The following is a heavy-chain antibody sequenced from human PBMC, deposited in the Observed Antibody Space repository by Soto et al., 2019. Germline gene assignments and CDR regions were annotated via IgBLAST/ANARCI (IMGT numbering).Heavy chain of an antibody. CDR3: STGLRWTSTDDY. J-gene: IGHJ4*02. CDR1: GFTFSNAW. D-gene: IGHD2-15*01. Sequence: EVQLVESGGGLVEPGGSLRLSCVVSGFTFSNAWMRWVRQAPGKGLEWVGRIKSKADGGTPEYAASVEGRFTISRDDSKNTLYLQLDGLKTEDTAVYYCSTGLRWTSTDDYRGQGTLVTVSS. V-gene: IGHV3-15*01. CDR2: IKSKADGGTP.